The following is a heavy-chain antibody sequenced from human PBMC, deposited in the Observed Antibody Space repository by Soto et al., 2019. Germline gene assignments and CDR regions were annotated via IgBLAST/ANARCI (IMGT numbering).Heavy chain of an antibody. J-gene: IGHJ5*02. CDR2: IIPIFGTA. CDR3: ARDITGTTGPWFDP. CDR1: GGTFSSYA. Sequence: SVKVSCKASGGTFSSYAISWVRQAPGQGLEWMGGIIPIFGTANYAQKFQGRVTITADKSTSTAYMELSSLRSEDTAVYYCARDITGTTGPWFDPWGQGTLVTVSS. V-gene: IGHV1-69*06. D-gene: IGHD1-7*01.